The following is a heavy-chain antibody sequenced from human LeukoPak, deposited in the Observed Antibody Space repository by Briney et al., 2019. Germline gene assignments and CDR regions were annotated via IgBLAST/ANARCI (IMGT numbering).Heavy chain of an antibody. V-gene: IGHV3-48*04. CDR2: ISSSSSTI. D-gene: IGHD3-3*01. Sequence: PGGSLRLSCAASGFTFSSYGMTWVRQAPGKGLEWVSYISSSSSTIYYADSVKGRFTISRDNAKNSLYLEMNSLRAEDTAVYYCMRWSHDSGYYYMDVWGKGTTVTVSS. CDR1: GFTFSSYG. CDR3: MRWSHDSGYYYMDV. J-gene: IGHJ6*03.